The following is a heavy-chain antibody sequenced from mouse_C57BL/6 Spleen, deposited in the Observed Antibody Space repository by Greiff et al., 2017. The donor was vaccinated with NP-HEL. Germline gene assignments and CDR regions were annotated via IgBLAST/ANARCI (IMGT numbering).Heavy chain of an antibody. V-gene: IGHV1-52*01. CDR1: GYTFTSYW. D-gene: IGHD1-2*01. Sequence: VQLQQSGTELVKPGASVKLSCKASGYTFTSYWMHWVKQRPIQGLEWIGNIDPSDSETHYNQKFKDKATLTVDKSSSTAYMQLSSLTSEDSAVYYCARQGRRYYAMDYWGQGTSVTVSS. J-gene: IGHJ4*01. CDR3: ARQGRRYYAMDY. CDR2: IDPSDSET.